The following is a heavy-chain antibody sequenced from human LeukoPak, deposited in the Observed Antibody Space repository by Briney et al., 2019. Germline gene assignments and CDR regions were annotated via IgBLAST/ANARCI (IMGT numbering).Heavy chain of an antibody. D-gene: IGHD5-18*01. CDR1: GDSISSSSHY. CDR2: IYYTGNT. CDR3: GRDRGYTYGLDS. J-gene: IGHJ4*02. V-gene: IGHV4-39*07. Sequence: PSETLSLTCTVSGDSISSSSHYWGWIRQPPGKGLEWIGSIYYTGNTFYNPSLQSRLTISIDTSKNQFSLKLSSVTAADTAVYYCGRDRGYTYGLDSWGQGTLVTVSS.